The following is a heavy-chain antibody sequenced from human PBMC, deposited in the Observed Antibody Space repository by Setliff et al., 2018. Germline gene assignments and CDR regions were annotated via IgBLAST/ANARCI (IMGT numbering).Heavy chain of an antibody. CDR2: IYHDGNS. J-gene: IGHJ1*01. CDR1: GVSINSLSW. V-gene: IGHV4-4*02. Sequence: PSETLSLTCAVSGVSINSLSWWSWIRQSPGKGLEWIGEIYHDGNSNFNPSVHYSPSLKSRVTMSIDKSNNQFSLKLTSVTAADPAVYYCARGGGGPDSRGYFEYFQHWGQGPLVTVSS. D-gene: IGHD3-22*01. CDR3: ARGGGGPDSRGYFEYFQH.